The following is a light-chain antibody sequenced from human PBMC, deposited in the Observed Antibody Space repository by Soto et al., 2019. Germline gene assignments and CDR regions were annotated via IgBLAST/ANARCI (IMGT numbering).Light chain of an antibody. CDR1: SSDVGSYNY. J-gene: IGLJ2*01. CDR3: SSFTTSLTVV. Sequence: QSALTQPASVSGSPGQSITISCTGSSSDVGSYNYVSWYQQHPGKSPRLIIYEVNHRPSGVSNRFSGSKSGNTASLTITGLQAADEADYYCSSFTTSLTVVFGGGTQLTVL. V-gene: IGLV2-14*01. CDR2: EVN.